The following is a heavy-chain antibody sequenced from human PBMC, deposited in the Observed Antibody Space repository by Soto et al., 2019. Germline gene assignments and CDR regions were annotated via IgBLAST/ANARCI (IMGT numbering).Heavy chain of an antibody. CDR2: ISVHNGNI. CDR1: GYNFINYG. D-gene: IGHD3-10*01. V-gene: IGHV1-18*01. Sequence: QVHLVQSGVEVKKPGASVKVSCKASGYNFINYGITWVRQAPGQGLEWMGWISVHNGNIKYAQKLQGRVTMTTDTSTSTAYMELRNLRSDDTAVYYCVRDLDGSGSYYTDYWGPGTVVTVSS. CDR3: VRDLDGSGSYYTDY. J-gene: IGHJ4*02.